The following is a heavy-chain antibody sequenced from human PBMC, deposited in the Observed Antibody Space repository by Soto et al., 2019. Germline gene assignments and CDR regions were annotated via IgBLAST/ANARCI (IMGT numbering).Heavy chain of an antibody. CDR2: IRWNSGSI. D-gene: IGHD3-3*01. CDR1: GFTFDDYA. Sequence: EVQLVESGGGLVQPGRSLRLSCAASGFTFDDYAMHWVRQAPGKGLEWVSGIRWNSGSIGYADSVKGRFTISRDNAKNSLYLQMHSLRAEDTDLYDCAKDIYRGGFGVVPLDYWGQGTLVTVSS. J-gene: IGHJ4*02. CDR3: AKDIYRGGFGVVPLDY. V-gene: IGHV3-9*01.